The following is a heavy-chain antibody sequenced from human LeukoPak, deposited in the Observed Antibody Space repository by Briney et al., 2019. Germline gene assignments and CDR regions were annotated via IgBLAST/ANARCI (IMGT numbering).Heavy chain of an antibody. CDR3: ARHGRCMVRGVCNDY. CDR2: IIPIFGTA. Sequence: SVKVSCKASGGTFSSYAISWVRQAPGHGLEWMGGIIPIFGTANYAQKFQGRVTITADESTSTAYMELSSLRSEDTAVYYCARHGRCMVRGVCNDYWGQGTLVAVSS. CDR1: GGTFSSYA. D-gene: IGHD3-10*01. V-gene: IGHV1-69*01. J-gene: IGHJ4*02.